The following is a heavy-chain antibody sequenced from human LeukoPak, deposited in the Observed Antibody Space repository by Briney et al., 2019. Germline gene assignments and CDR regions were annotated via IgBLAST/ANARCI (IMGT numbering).Heavy chain of an antibody. CDR2: INRDGSER. Sequence: PGGSLRLSCAASGFTFSNYWMTWVRQAPGKGLEWVANINRDGSERYYVDSVKGRFTISRDDAKSSLYLQMNSLRAEDTAVYYCASGGGTNVGDYYYGMDVWGQGTTVTVSS. J-gene: IGHJ6*02. CDR3: ASGGGTNVGDYYYGMDV. V-gene: IGHV3-7*03. CDR1: GFTFSNYW. D-gene: IGHD1-26*01.